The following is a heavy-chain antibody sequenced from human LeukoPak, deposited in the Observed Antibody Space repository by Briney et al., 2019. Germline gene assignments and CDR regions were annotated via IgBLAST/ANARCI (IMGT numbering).Heavy chain of an antibody. Sequence: GGSLRLSCAASGFIVSSNYVSWVRQAPGKGLEWVSVIYSGGSTYYADSVKGRFTISRDTSKNTLYLQMNSLRAEDTAVYYCARHGSGSELFDYWGEGTLVTVSS. D-gene: IGHD3-10*01. CDR1: GFIVSSNY. J-gene: IGHJ4*02. CDR3: ARHGSGSELFDY. V-gene: IGHV3-53*01. CDR2: IYSGGST.